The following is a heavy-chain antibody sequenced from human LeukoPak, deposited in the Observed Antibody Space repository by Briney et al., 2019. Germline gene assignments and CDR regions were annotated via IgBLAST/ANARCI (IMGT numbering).Heavy chain of an antibody. V-gene: IGHV4-30-4*01. D-gene: IGHD3-22*01. J-gene: IGHJ4*02. CDR3: ARVNAYYDSSGYAIDY. CDR1: GGSISSGDYY. CDR2: IYYSGST. Sequence: SQTLSLTCTVSGGSISSGDYYWSWIRQPPGKGLEWIGYIYYSGSTYYNPSLKSRVTISVDTFKNQFSLKLSSVTAADTAVYYCARVNAYYDSSGYAIDYWGQGTLVTVSS.